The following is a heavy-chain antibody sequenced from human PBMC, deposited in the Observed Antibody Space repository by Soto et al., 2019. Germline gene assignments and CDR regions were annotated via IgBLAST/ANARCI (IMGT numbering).Heavy chain of an antibody. V-gene: IGHV3-48*02. D-gene: IGHD4-17*01. J-gene: IGHJ4*02. Sequence: EVQLVESGGGLMQPGGSLRLSCTGSGFSFSDYSFNWIRQAPGKGLERISYVSSRRTITFYADSVKGRFTISRDNAKKSVYLQMNRLRNEDTAVYYCARHGYGDSFDHWGRGTLVTVSS. CDR1: GFSFSDYS. CDR3: ARHGYGDSFDH. CDR2: VSSRRTIT.